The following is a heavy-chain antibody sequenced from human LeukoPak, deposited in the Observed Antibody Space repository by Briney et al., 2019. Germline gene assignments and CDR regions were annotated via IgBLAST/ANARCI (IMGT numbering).Heavy chain of an antibody. Sequence: GGSLRLSCAASGFTFDDYGMSWVRQAPGKGLEWVSGINWNGGSTGYADSVKGRFTISRDNAKDSLYLQMNSLRAEDTALYYCARVVRKEYSSSPLGYYKDVWGKGTTVTVSS. CDR2: INWNGGST. CDR3: ARVVRKEYSSSPLGYYKDV. D-gene: IGHD6-6*01. V-gene: IGHV3-20*04. J-gene: IGHJ6*03. CDR1: GFTFDDYG.